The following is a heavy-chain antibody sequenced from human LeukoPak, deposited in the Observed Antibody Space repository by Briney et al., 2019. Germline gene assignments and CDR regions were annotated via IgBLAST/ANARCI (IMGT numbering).Heavy chain of an antibody. CDR2: INPSGGST. V-gene: IGHV1-46*01. D-gene: IGHD3-22*01. CDR3: ARDLDGSGYYPDY. CDR1: GGTFTSFY. Sequence: ASVKVSCKASGGTFTSFYMHWVRQAPGQGLEWMGIINPSGGSTSYAQKFQGRVTMTRDTSTNTVYVELSSLISEDTAVYYCARDLDGSGYYPDYWGQGTLVTVSS. J-gene: IGHJ4*02.